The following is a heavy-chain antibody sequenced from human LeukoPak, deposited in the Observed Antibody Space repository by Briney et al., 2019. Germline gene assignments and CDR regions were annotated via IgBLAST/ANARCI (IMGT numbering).Heavy chain of an antibody. CDR2: ISGSGGST. D-gene: IGHD4-17*01. CDR3: AKDVGPPVLHDYGDY. J-gene: IGHJ4*02. Sequence: GGSLRLSCAASGFTFSSYAMSWVRQAPGKGLEWVSAISGSGGSTYYADSVKGRFTISRDNSKNTLYLQMNSLRAEDTAVYYCAKDVGPPVLHDYGDYWGQGTLVTVSS. V-gene: IGHV3-23*01. CDR1: GFTFSSYA.